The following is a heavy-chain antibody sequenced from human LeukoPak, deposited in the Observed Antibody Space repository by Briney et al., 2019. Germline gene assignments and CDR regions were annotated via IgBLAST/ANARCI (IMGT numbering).Heavy chain of an antibody. CDR1: GGSISSSSYY. Sequence: SETLSLTCTVSGGSISSSSYYWGWIRQPPGTGLEWIGSIYYSGSTYYNPSLKSRVTISVDTSKNQFSLKLSSVTAADTAVYYCARLGGDSDNWFDPWGQGTLVTVSS. J-gene: IGHJ5*02. CDR3: ARLGGDSDNWFDP. V-gene: IGHV4-39*01. D-gene: IGHD2-21*02. CDR2: IYYSGST.